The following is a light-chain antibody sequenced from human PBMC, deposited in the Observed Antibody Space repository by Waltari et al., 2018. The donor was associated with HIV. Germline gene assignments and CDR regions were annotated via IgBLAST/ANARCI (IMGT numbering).Light chain of an antibody. J-gene: IGKJ4*01. CDR1: QSVGGK. CDR3: QQYNNWPPVT. Sequence: DIVMTQSPSSLSVSPGEKTSPSCRASQSVGGKLAWYQQKPGQDPRLLIYGASTRATGIPARFSGSGSGTEFTLTISSLQSEDSGVYYCQQYNNWPPVTFGGGTKVEIK. CDR2: GAS. V-gene: IGKV3-15*01.